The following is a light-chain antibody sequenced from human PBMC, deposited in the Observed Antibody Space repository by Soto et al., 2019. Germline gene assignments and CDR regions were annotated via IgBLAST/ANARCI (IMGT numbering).Light chain of an antibody. CDR1: SGHSSYA. CDR3: QTWGTGIRV. CDR2: LNSDGSH. J-gene: IGLJ3*02. Sequence: QSVLTQSPSASASLGASVKLTCTLSSGHSSYAIAWHQQQPEKGPRYLMKLNSDGSHSKGDGIPDRFSGSSSGAERYRTISSLQSEDEADYYCQTWGTGIRVFGGGPKVTVL. V-gene: IGLV4-69*01.